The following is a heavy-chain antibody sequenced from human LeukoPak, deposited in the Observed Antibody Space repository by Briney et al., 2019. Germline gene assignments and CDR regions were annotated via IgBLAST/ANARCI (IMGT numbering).Heavy chain of an antibody. CDR1: GGSFSGYY. CDR2: INHSGST. Sequence: SETLSLTCAVYGGSFSGYYWSWIRQPPGKGLEWIGEINHSGSTNYNPSLKSRVTISVDTSKNQFSLKLSSVTAADTAVYYCARGAAVAGLFPFDCWGQGTLVTVSS. J-gene: IGHJ4*02. CDR3: ARGAAVAGLFPFDC. V-gene: IGHV4-34*01. D-gene: IGHD6-19*01.